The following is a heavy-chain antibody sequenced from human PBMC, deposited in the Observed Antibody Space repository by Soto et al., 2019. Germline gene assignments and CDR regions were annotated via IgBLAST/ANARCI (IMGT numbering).Heavy chain of an antibody. CDR1: GGSISSYY. CDR3: AREFYHILPGTSSRRYVDY. CDR2: ISHSGST. Sequence: PSETLSLTCSVSGGSISSYYWSWIRQPPGKGLEWIGYISHSGSTKYNPSFKSRVTISVDTSKNQFSLKLTSVTAADTAVYYCAREFYHILPGTSSRRYVDYWGQGTLVTVSS. D-gene: IGHD2-2*01. J-gene: IGHJ4*02. V-gene: IGHV4-59*01.